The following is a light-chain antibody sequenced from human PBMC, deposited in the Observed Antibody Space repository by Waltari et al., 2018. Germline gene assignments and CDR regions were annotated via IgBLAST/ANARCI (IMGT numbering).Light chain of an antibody. J-gene: IGLJ2*01. CDR3: SSYTSSSKGV. V-gene: IGLV2-14*01. Sequence: QSALTQPASVSGSPGPSITISCTGTSSDVGGYNYVSWYQQHPGKAPKLMIYEVSNRPSGVSNRFSGSKSGNTASLTISGLQADDEADYYCSSYTSSSKGVFGGGTKLTVL. CDR2: EVS. CDR1: SSDVGGYNY.